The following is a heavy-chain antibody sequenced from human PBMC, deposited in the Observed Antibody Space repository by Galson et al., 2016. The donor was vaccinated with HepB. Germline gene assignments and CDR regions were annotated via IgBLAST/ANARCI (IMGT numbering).Heavy chain of an antibody. D-gene: IGHD4-23*01. CDR1: GFTFDDYT. CDR3: ARETKILGNGFQY. Sequence: SLRLSCAASGFTFDDYTMHWVRQAPGKGLECVSLVSWDATTIYYADSVKGRFTISRDNSKNSLSLQMNSLTSEDTALYYCARETKILGNGFQYWGQGTLVTVSS. CDR2: VSWDATTI. J-gene: IGHJ4*02. V-gene: IGHV3-43*01.